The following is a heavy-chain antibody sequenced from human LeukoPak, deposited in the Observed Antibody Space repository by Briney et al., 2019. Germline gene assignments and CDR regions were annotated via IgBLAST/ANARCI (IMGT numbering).Heavy chain of an antibody. Sequence: ASVKVSCKASGYTFTSYAIHWVRQAPGQRLEWMGLINAANGNTRYSQTFQDRVTITRDTSASTAYMELSSLRSEDTAVYYCARLPLYDFWSGYYNGNRPLDYWGQGTLVTVSS. D-gene: IGHD3-3*01. CDR3: ARLPLYDFWSGYYNGNRPLDY. V-gene: IGHV1-3*01. J-gene: IGHJ4*02. CDR1: GYTFTSYA. CDR2: INAANGNT.